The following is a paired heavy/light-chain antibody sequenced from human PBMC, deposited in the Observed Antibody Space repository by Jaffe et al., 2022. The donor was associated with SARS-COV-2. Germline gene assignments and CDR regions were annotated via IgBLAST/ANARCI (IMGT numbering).Light chain of an antibody. V-gene: IGLV1-44*01. J-gene: IGLJ2*01. CDR1: SSNIGSNT. CDR3: AAWDDSLNDVV. Sequence: QSVLTQPPSASGTPGQRVTISCSGSSSNIGSNTVNWYQQLPGTAPKLLIYSNNQRPSGVPDRFSGSKSGTSASLAISGLQSEDEADYYCAAWDDSLNDVVFGGGTKLTVL. CDR2: SNN.
Heavy chain of an antibody. J-gene: IGHJ6*03. CDR2: IIPIFGTA. D-gene: IGHD3-10*01. CDR1: GGTFSSYA. CDR3: ARTDIRDYGSGSYYYYYYMDV. V-gene: IGHV1-69*01. Sequence: QVQLVQSGAEVKKPGSSVKVSCKASGGTFSSYAISWVRQAPGQGLEWMGGIIPIFGTANYAQKFQGRVTITADESTSTAYMELSSLRSEDTAVYYCARTDIRDYGSGSYYYYYYMDVWGKGTTVTVSS.